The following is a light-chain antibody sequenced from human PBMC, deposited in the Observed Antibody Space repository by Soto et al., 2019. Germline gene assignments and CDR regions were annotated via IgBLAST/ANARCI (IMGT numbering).Light chain of an antibody. CDR1: QSVSSSH. CDR2: GTS. V-gene: IGKV3-20*01. CDR3: QQYSSSPGT. J-gene: IGKJ1*01. Sequence: EIVLTQSPGTLSLSPGERATLSCRASQSVSSSHLAWYQQRLGQAPRLLIYGTSDRATGIPDRFSGSRSGTDFTLTITRLGPEDFAVYYCQQYSSSPGTFGQGTKVDIK.